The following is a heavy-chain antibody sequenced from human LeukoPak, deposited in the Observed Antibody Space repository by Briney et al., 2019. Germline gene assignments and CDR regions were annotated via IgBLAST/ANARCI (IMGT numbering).Heavy chain of an antibody. J-gene: IGHJ5*02. CDR2: IYYSGST. V-gene: IGHV4-39*07. D-gene: IGHD3-10*01. CDR1: GGSISSSSYY. CDR3: ARVRTFDVTMVRGVIYNWFDP. Sequence: SETLSLTCTVSGGSISSSSYYWGWIRQPPGKGLEWIGSIYYSGSTYYNPSLKSRVTISVDTSKNQFSLKLSSVTAADTAVYYCARVRTFDVTMVRGVIYNWFDPWGQGTLVTVSS.